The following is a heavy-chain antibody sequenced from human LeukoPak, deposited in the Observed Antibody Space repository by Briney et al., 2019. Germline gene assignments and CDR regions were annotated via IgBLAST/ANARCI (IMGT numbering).Heavy chain of an antibody. CDR1: GYTFTDYY. Sequence: GASVKVSCKASGYTFTDYYMHWVRQAPGQGLEWMGWINPNSGGTNYAQNFQGRVTMTRDTSINTAYMELSRLKSDDTAIYYCARGDQGSSSRNWFDPWGQGTLVTVSS. J-gene: IGHJ5*02. CDR3: ARGDQGSSSRNWFDP. V-gene: IGHV1-2*02. D-gene: IGHD6-13*01. CDR2: INPNSGGT.